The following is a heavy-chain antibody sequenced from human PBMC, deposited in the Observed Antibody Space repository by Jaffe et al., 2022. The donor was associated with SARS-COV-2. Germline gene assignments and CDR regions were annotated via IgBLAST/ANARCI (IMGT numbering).Heavy chain of an antibody. D-gene: IGHD5-12*01. V-gene: IGHV3-30*18. J-gene: IGHJ5*02. CDR1: GFTFSSYG. CDR3: AKANWPGATISPFDP. CDR2: ISYDGSNK. Sequence: QVQLVESGGGVVQPGRSLRLSCAASGFTFSSYGMHWVRQAPGKGLEWVAVISYDGSNKYYADSVKGRFTISRDNSKNTLYLQMNSLRAEDTAVYYCAKANWPGATISPFDPWGQGTLVTVSS.